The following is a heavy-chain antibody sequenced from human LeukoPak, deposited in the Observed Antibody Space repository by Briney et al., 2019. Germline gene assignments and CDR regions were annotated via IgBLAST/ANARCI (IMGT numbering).Heavy chain of an antibody. J-gene: IGHJ4*02. CDR1: GGSISSSSYY. CDR2: IYYSGST. CDR3: ARLRDSSGYYPPYFDY. Sequence: PSETLSLTCTVSGGSISSSSYYWGWIRQPPGKGLEWIGSIYYSGSTYYNPSLKSRVTISVDTSKNQFSLKLSSVTAADTAVYYCARLRDSSGYYPPYFDYWGQGTLVTASS. V-gene: IGHV4-39*01. D-gene: IGHD3-22*01.